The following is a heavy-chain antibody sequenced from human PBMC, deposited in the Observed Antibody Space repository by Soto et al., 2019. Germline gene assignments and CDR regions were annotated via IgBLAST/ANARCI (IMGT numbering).Heavy chain of an antibody. CDR2: ITWNSRVL. D-gene: IGHD3-3*01. J-gene: IGHJ4*02. V-gene: IGHV3-9*01. Sequence: GGSLRLSCVGTGLNFDDFAMHLVRQAPGKGPEWVSGITWNSRVLAYADSVKGRFTISRDNARNSLYLQMDSLRDEDTALYYCAKGRYDFWSPYYFDSWGQGTLVTVSS. CDR3: AKGRYDFWSPYYFDS. CDR1: GLNFDDFA.